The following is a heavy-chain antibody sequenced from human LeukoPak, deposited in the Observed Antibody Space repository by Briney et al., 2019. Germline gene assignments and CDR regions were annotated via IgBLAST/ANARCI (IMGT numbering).Heavy chain of an antibody. CDR2: IIPILGIA. V-gene: IGHV1-69*04. CDR3: AAATGATAGSYAFDI. Sequence: GASVRVSCKASGGTFSSYAISWVRQAPGQGLGWRGGIIPILGIANYAQKFRERVTITRDMSTSTAYMELSRLTSDDTAVYFCAAATGATAGSYAFDIWGQGTMVTVSS. J-gene: IGHJ3*02. D-gene: IGHD1-26*01. CDR1: GGTFSSYA.